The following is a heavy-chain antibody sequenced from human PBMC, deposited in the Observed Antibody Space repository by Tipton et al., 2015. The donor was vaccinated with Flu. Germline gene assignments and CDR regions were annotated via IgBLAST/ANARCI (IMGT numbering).Heavy chain of an antibody. J-gene: IGHJ6*02. D-gene: IGHD1-7*01. CDR2: IYYSGST. CDR1: GGSISSYY. Sequence: TLSLTCTVSGGSISSYYWSWIRQPPGKGLEWIGYIYYSGSTNYNPSLKSRVTISVDTSKNQFSLKLSSVTAADTAVYYCARDDWNYDDYYYYGMDVWGQGTTVTVSS. V-gene: IGHV4-59*01. CDR3: ARDDWNYDDYYYYGMDV.